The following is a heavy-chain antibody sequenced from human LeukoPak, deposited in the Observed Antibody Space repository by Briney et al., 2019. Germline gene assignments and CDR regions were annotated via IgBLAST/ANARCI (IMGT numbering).Heavy chain of an antibody. CDR2: MNPNSGNT. J-gene: IGHJ4*02. Sequence: ASVKVSCKASGYTFTSYDINWVRQATRQGLEWMGWMNPNSGNTGYAQKFQGRVTMTRNTSTSTAYMELSSLRSEDTAVYYCARGDILTGYYYYWGQGTLVTVSS. CDR1: GYTFTSYD. V-gene: IGHV1-8*01. CDR3: ARGDILTGYYYY. D-gene: IGHD3-9*01.